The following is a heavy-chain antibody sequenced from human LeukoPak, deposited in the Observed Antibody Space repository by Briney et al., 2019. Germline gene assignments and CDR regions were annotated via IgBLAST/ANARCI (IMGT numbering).Heavy chain of an antibody. V-gene: IGHV1-69*13. Sequence: ASVKVSCKASGGTFSSYAISWVRQASGQGLEWMGGIIPIFGTANYAQKFQGRVTITADESTSTAYMELSSLRSEDTAVYYCARDREAVAGHNWFDPWGQGTLVTVSS. CDR1: GGTFSSYA. D-gene: IGHD6-19*01. CDR3: ARDREAVAGHNWFDP. CDR2: IIPIFGTA. J-gene: IGHJ5*02.